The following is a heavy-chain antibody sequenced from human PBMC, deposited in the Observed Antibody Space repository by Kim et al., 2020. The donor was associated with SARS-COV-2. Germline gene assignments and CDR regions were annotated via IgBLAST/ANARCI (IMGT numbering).Heavy chain of an antibody. V-gene: IGHV4-61*01. CDR1: GGSVSSGSYY. D-gene: IGHD3-22*01. Sequence: SETLSLTCTVSGGSVSSGSYYWSWIRQPPGKGLEWIGYIYYSGSTNYNPSLKSRVTISVDTSKNQFSLKLSSVTAADTAVYYCARDYYYDSSGYYPFYYYYGMDVWGQGTTVTVSS. CDR3: ARDYYYDSSGYYPFYYYYGMDV. CDR2: IYYSGST. J-gene: IGHJ6*02.